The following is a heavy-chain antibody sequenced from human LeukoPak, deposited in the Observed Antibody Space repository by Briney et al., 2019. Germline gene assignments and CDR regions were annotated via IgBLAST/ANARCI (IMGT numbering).Heavy chain of an antibody. CDR2: INHSGST. D-gene: IGHD4-17*01. Sequence: PSETLSLTCAVYGGSFSGYYRSWIRQPPGKGLEWIGEINHSGSTNYNPSLKSRVTISVDTSKNQFSLKLSSVTAADTAVYYCARALQVTTVSWFDPWGQGTLVTVSS. V-gene: IGHV4-34*01. CDR3: ARALQVTTVSWFDP. CDR1: GGSFSGYY. J-gene: IGHJ5*02.